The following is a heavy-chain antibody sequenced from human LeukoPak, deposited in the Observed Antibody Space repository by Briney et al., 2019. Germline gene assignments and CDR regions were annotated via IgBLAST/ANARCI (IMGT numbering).Heavy chain of an antibody. CDR1: GFTFSSYG. V-gene: IGHV3-30*18. CDR2: ISYDGSNK. D-gene: IGHD6-6*01. Sequence: SGGSLRLSCAASGFTFSSYGMHWVRQAPGKGLEWVAVISYDGSNKYYADSVKGRFTISRDNSKNTLYLQMNSLRAEDTAVYYCAKGGAARRNYYYYMDVWGKGTTVTVSS. CDR3: AKGGAARRNYYYYMDV. J-gene: IGHJ6*03.